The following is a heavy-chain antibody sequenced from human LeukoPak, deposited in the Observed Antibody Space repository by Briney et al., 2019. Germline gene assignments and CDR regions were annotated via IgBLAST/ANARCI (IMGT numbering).Heavy chain of an antibody. V-gene: IGHV3-21*01. CDR2: IRSYSSYI. J-gene: IGHJ4*02. CDR1: GFTLDNYN. D-gene: IGHD3-22*01. Sequence: GGSLRLSCAASGFTLDNYNFNWVRQAPGKGLEWVASIRSYSSYIHYADSVKGRFTISRDDAKKSLYLQMNSLRAEDTAVYYCARASGDSRGHYQGFDSWGQGTLVTVSS. CDR3: ARASGDSRGHYQGFDS.